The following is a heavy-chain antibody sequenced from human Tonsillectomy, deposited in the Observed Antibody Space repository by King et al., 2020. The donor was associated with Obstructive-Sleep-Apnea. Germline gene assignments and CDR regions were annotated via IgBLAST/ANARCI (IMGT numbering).Heavy chain of an antibody. CDR3: ARDRGYSYGSQYYYYYGMDV. CDR2: INPSGGST. Sequence: QLVQSGAEVKKPGASVKVSCKASGYTFTSYYMHWVRQAPGQGLEWMGIINPSGGSTSYAQKFQGRVTMTRDTSTSTVYMELSSLRSEDTAVYYCARDRGYSYGSQYYYYYGMDVWGQGTTVTVSS. J-gene: IGHJ6*02. CDR1: GYTFTSYY. V-gene: IGHV1-46*01. D-gene: IGHD5-18*01.